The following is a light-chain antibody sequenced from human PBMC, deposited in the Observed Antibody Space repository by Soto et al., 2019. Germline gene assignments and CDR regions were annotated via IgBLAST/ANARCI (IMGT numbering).Light chain of an antibody. J-gene: IGLJ3*02. CDR3: ASWDYKLTAMV. CDR2: RVS. CDR1: SSDVGPYNF. Sequence: QSALIQPRSVSGSPGQSVTISCTGTSSDVGPYNFVSWYQHHPGKAPKPMIYRVSQRPSGVPDRFSGSKSGNTASLTISGLQAGDEADYFCASWDYKLTAMVFGGGTQPTVL. V-gene: IGLV2-11*01.